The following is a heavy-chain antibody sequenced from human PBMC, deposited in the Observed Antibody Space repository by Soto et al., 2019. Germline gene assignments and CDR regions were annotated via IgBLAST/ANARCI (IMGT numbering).Heavy chain of an antibody. CDR1: GFTFSSYA. Sequence: GGSLRLSCAASGFTFSSYAMHWVRQAPGKGLEWVAVISYDGSNKYYADSVKGRFTISRDNSKNTLYLQMSSLRAEDTAVYYCARPYSSSSVGGMDVWGQGTTVTVSS. J-gene: IGHJ6*02. CDR3: ARPYSSSSVGGMDV. V-gene: IGHV3-30-3*01. D-gene: IGHD6-13*01. CDR2: ISYDGSNK.